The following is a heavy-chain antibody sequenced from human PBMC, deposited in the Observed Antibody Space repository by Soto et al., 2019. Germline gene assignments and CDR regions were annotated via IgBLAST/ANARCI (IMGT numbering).Heavy chain of an antibody. V-gene: IGHV1-3*01. CDR2: INAGNGNT. Sequence: ASVKVSCKASGYTFTSYAMHCVRQAPGQRLEWMGWINAGNGNTKYSQKFQGRVTITRDTSASTAYMELSSLRSEDTAVYYCARVRVRIAVAGYYYYYGMDVWGQGTTVTVSS. J-gene: IGHJ6*02. D-gene: IGHD6-19*01. CDR3: ARVRVRIAVAGYYYYYGMDV. CDR1: GYTFTSYA.